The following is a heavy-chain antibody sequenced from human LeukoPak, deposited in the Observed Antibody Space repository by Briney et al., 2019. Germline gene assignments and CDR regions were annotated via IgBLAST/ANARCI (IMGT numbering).Heavy chain of an antibody. CDR2: ISESGGST. J-gene: IGHJ4*02. D-gene: IGHD3-22*01. Sequence: GSLRLSCAASGFTFSSYAMNWVRQAPGKGLEWVSTISESGGSTYYADSVKGRFTISRDNSKKTLYLQMNNLRAEDTAVYYCARAMMVVTNLWGVFDYWGQGTLVTVSS. CDR1: GFTFSSYA. V-gene: IGHV3-23*01. CDR3: ARAMMVVTNLWGVFDY.